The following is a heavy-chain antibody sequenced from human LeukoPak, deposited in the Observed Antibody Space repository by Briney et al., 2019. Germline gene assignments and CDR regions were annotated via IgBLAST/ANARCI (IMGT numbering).Heavy chain of an antibody. CDR2: INPDARTT. V-gene: IGHV3-74*01. CDR3: ARGGHDYSSRGYYYYGMDV. D-gene: IGHD4-11*01. J-gene: IGHJ6*02. CDR1: GFAFSSYW. Sequence: GGSLRLSCAASGFAFSSYWMHWVRRPLGKGLVWVSHINPDARTTTYADSVKGRFTISGDNAQNTLYLQMNSLRAEDTAVYYCARGGHDYSSRGYYYYGMDVWGQGTTVTVSS.